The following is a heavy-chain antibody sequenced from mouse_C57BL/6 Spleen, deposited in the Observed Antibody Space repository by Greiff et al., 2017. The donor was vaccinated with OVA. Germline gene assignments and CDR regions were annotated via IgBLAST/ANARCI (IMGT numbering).Heavy chain of an antibody. Sequence: VQLQQSGAELVRPGSSVKLSCKASGYTFTSYWMDWVKQRPGQGLEWIGNIYPSDSETHYNQKFKDKATLTVDKSSSTAYMQLSSLTSEDSAVYYCARRDYDYDGAGWYFDVWGTGTTVTVSS. J-gene: IGHJ1*03. V-gene: IGHV1-61*01. D-gene: IGHD2-4*01. CDR3: ARRDYDYDGAGWYFDV. CDR1: GYTFTSYW. CDR2: IYPSDSET.